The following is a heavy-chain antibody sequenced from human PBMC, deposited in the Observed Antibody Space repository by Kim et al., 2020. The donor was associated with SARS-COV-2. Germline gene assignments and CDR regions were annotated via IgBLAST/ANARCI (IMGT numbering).Heavy chain of an antibody. J-gene: IGHJ5*02. CDR3: AKSPYYYDSTLPNWFDP. D-gene: IGHD3-22*01. Sequence: VKGRFTISRDNSKNTLYLQMNSLRAEDTAVYYCAKSPYYYDSTLPNWFDPWGQGTLVTVSS. V-gene: IGHV3-30*02.